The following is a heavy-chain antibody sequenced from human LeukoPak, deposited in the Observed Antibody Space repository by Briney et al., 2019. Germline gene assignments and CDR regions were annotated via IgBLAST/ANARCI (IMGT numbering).Heavy chain of an antibody. D-gene: IGHD6-13*01. CDR2: ISYDGSNK. Sequence: PGGSLRLSCAASGFTFSSYGMHWVRQAPGKGLEWVAVISYDGSNKYYADSVKGRFTISRDNSKNTLYLQMNSLRAEDTAVYYCAKDKSYRVAAAGIFDYWGQGTLVTVSS. J-gene: IGHJ4*02. V-gene: IGHV3-30*18. CDR1: GFTFSSYG. CDR3: AKDKSYRVAAAGIFDY.